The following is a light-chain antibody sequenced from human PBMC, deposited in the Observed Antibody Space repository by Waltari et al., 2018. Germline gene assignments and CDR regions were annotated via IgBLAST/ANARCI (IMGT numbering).Light chain of an antibody. V-gene: IGLV2-11*01. CDR1: SSDVGGYNY. Sequence: QSALTQPRSVSGSPGQSVTISCTGTSSDVGGYNYDSWYQQHPGKVPKLMIYDVSKRPSGVPDRFSGSKSGNTASLTISGLQAEDEADYYCCSYAGSYSFVFGTGTKVTVL. J-gene: IGLJ1*01. CDR2: DVS. CDR3: CSYAGSYSFV.